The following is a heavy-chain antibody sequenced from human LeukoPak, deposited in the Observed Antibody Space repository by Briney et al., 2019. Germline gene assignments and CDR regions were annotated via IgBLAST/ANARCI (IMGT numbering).Heavy chain of an antibody. Sequence: KAGGSLRLSCAASGFTFSDYYMSWIRQAPGKGLEWVSYISSSGSTIYYADSVKGRFTISRDNAKKSLYLQMNSLRAEDTAVYYCVRVVRYSYGSGSSYFDYWGQGTLVTVSS. CDR1: GFTFSDYY. CDR3: VRVVRYSYGSGSSYFDY. CDR2: ISSSGSTI. D-gene: IGHD3-10*01. V-gene: IGHV3-11*04. J-gene: IGHJ4*02.